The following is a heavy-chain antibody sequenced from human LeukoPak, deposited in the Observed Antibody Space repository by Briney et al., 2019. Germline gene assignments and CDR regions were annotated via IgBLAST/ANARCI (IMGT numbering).Heavy chain of an antibody. V-gene: IGHV3-21*01. CDR2: ISSSGTYI. Sequence: AGGSLRLSCAASGFTFSDYSMNWVRQAPGRGLEWVSSISSSGTYIYYADSMKGRFAISRDNSKNTLNLQMNSLRAEDTAVYYCAKDPTHYRVWDYYETIGLSYWGQGTLVTVSS. CDR3: AKDPTHYRVWDYYETIGLSY. CDR1: GFTFSDYS. D-gene: IGHD3-22*01. J-gene: IGHJ4*02.